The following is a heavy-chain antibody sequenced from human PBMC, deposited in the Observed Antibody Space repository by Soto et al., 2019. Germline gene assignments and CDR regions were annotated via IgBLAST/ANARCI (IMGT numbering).Heavy chain of an antibody. CDR3: ARGDLGYCSGGSCWGWFDP. CDR2: IDYSGNT. Sequence: QVQLQESGPGLVKPSQTLSLTCTVSGGSISSGGHYWSWIRQHPGKGLEWIGYIDYSGNTFYNPSFKSRVSMSVDTSKNQFSLRLTSVTAADTAVYYCARGDLGYCSGGSCWGWFDPWGQGTLVTVSS. CDR1: GGSISSGGHY. D-gene: IGHD2-15*01. V-gene: IGHV4-31*03. J-gene: IGHJ5*02.